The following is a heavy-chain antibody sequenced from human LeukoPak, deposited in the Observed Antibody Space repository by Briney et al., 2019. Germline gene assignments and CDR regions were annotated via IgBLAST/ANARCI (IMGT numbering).Heavy chain of an antibody. CDR2: MNPNSGNT. J-gene: IGHJ5*02. D-gene: IGHD2-2*01. Sequence: ASVKVSCQASGYTFTRYDINWLRQATGQGLEWMGWMNPNSGNTGYAQKFQGRVTITRNTSISTAYMELRSLRSEEMARYFCSRGDLPAAIRGGDWFDPWGQGPLVTVSS. CDR3: SRGDLPAAIRGGDWFDP. V-gene: IGHV1-8*03. CDR1: GYTFTRYD.